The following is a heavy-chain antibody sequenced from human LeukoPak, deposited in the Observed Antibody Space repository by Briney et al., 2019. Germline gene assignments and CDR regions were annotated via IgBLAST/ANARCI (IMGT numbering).Heavy chain of an antibody. V-gene: IGHV4-39*02. CDR1: GFSFSNYW. CDR2: IYYTGIT. Sequence: GSLRLSCAASGFSFSNYWMTWARQSPGKGLEWIGSIYYTGITNYNPSLKSRVTISVDTSKNQFSLRLSSVTAADTSVYYCARERDYYDSSGDNWFDPWGQGTLVTVSS. CDR3: ARERDYYDSSGDNWFDP. J-gene: IGHJ5*02. D-gene: IGHD3-22*01.